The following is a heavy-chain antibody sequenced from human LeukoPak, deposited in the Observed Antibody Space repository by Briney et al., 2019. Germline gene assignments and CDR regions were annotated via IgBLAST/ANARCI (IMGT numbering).Heavy chain of an antibody. CDR2: INPNSGGT. Sequence: ASVKVSCKASGYTFTGYYMHWVRQAPGQGLEWMGWINPNSGGTNYAQKFQGRVTMTRDTSISTAYMELSRLRSDDTAVYYCARDIPAVAGPAGAFDIWGQGTMVTVSS. D-gene: IGHD6-19*01. V-gene: IGHV1-2*02. CDR1: GYTFTGYY. CDR3: ARDIPAVAGPAGAFDI. J-gene: IGHJ3*02.